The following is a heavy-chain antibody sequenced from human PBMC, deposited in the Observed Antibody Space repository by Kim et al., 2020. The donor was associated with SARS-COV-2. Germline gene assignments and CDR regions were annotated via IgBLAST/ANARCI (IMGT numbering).Heavy chain of an antibody. J-gene: IGHJ6*01. Sequence: GGSLRLSCAASGFTFSGYWMSWVRQAPGKGLEWVANIKQDGSEKYYVDSVKGRFTIFRDNAKNSLYLQMNSMRAEDTAVYYCARDYGGSSSSGFYYYGM. CDR2: IKQDGSEK. V-gene: IGHV3-7*01. CDR1: GFTFSGYW. CDR3: ARDYGGSSSSGFYYYGM. D-gene: IGHD6-6*01.